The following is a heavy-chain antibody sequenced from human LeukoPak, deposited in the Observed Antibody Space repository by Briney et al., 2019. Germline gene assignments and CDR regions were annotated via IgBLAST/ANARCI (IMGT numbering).Heavy chain of an antibody. D-gene: IGHD3-3*01. CDR2: IWYDGSNK. CDR1: GFTFSSYG. CDR3: ARAALDF. Sequence: PGGSLRLSCAASGFTFSSYGMHWVRQVPGKGLEWVAVIWYDGSNKYYADSVKGRFTISRDNSKNTLYLQMNSLRAEGTAVYYCARAALDFWGQGTLVTVSS. J-gene: IGHJ4*02. V-gene: IGHV3-33*01.